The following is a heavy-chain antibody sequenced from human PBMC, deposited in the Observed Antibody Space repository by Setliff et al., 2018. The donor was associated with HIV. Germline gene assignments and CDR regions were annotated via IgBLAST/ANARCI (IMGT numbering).Heavy chain of an antibody. CDR1: GGSISNSY. Sequence: SETLSLTCTVSGGSISNSYWTWIRQPPGKGLEWIGYIYTSGSTNYNPSLKSRVIISVDTSKNQLSLKLSSMTAADTAVYYCARHSITLVVGVPERDDAFDIWGQGTMVTV. CDR2: IYTSGST. D-gene: IGHD3-22*01. CDR3: ARHSITLVVGVPERDDAFDI. J-gene: IGHJ3*02. V-gene: IGHV4-59*08.